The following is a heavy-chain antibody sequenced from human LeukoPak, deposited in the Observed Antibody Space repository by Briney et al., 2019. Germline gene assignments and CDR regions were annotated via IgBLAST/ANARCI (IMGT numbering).Heavy chain of an antibody. CDR2: INPSGGST. J-gene: IGHJ5*02. V-gene: IGHV1-46*01. CDR3: ARDEPSYSSGYYKGWFDP. CDR1: GYTFTSFY. Sequence: ASVKVSCKASGYTFTSFYMHWVRQAPGQGLEWMGIINPSGGSTSCAQKFQGRVTMTKDTSTTTVYMELSSLRSEDTAVYYCARDEPSYSSGYYKGWFDPWGQGTLVTVSS. D-gene: IGHD6-19*01.